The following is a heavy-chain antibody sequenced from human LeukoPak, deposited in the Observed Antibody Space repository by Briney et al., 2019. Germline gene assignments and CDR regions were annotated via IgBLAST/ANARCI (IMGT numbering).Heavy chain of an antibody. CDR2: ISAYNGNT. Sequence: ASVKVSCKASGYTFTSYGISWVRQAPGQGLEWMGWISAYNGNTNYAQKLQGRVTMTTDTSTSTAYIELRSLRSDDTAVYYCAIKWLQFDWFDPWGQGTLVTVSS. CDR3: AIKWLQFDWFDP. V-gene: IGHV1-18*01. J-gene: IGHJ5*02. CDR1: GYTFTSYG. D-gene: IGHD5-24*01.